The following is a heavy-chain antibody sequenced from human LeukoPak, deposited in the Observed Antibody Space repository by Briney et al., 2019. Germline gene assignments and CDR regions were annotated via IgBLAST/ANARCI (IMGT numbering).Heavy chain of an antibody. CDR3: ARVQENDYGDYDPYGMDV. V-gene: IGHV1-8*01. D-gene: IGHD4-17*01. CDR1: GYTFTSYD. CDR2: MNPNSGNT. J-gene: IGHJ6*02. Sequence: ASVKVSCKASGYTFTSYDINWVRQATGQGLEWMGWMNPNSGNTGYAQKFQGRVTMTRNTSISTAYMELSSLRSEDTAVYYCARVQENDYGDYDPYGMDVWGQGTTVTASS.